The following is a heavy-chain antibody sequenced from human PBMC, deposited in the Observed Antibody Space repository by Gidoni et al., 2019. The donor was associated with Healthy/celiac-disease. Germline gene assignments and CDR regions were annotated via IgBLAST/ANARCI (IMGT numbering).Heavy chain of an antibody. CDR1: GFTFSSYG. D-gene: IGHD3-3*01. CDR3: AKVGAIFGVVRGAYYGMDV. V-gene: IGHV3-30*18. Sequence: QVQLVESGGGVVQPGRSLRLSCAASGFTFSSYGMHWVRQAPGKGLEWVAVISYDGSNKYYADSVKGRFTISRDKSKNTLYLQMNSLRAEDTAVYYCAKVGAIFGVVRGAYYGMDVWGQGTTVTVSS. J-gene: IGHJ6*02. CDR2: ISYDGSNK.